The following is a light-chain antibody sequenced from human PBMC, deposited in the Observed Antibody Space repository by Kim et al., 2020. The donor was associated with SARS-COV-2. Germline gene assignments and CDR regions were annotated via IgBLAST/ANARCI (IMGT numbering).Light chain of an antibody. J-gene: IGLJ1*01. Sequence: QSITISCTGTSSDVGGYNYVSWYQQHPGKAPKFMIYDVSNRPSGVSNRFSGSKSGNTASLTISGLQAEDEADYYCSSYTGSSTLDVFGTGTKVTVL. V-gene: IGLV2-14*03. CDR1: SSDVGGYNY. CDR3: SSYTGSSTLDV. CDR2: DVS.